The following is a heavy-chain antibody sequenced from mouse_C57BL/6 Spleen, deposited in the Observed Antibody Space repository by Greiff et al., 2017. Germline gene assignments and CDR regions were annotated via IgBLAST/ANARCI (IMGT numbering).Heavy chain of an antibody. J-gene: IGHJ2*01. V-gene: IGHV8-8*01. D-gene: IGHD2-13*01. Sequence: QVQLKVSGPGILQPSQTLSLSCSFSGFSLSTYGMGVGWLRQPSGMGLVWLAHIWWGDDKYYNPVLKSRLTISKDTSKNQVFLKIANVDTADTAAYDCARIVGYSDPQGYFDYWGQGTTLTVSS. CDR2: IWWGDDK. CDR1: GFSLSTYGMG. CDR3: ARIVGYSDPQGYFDY.